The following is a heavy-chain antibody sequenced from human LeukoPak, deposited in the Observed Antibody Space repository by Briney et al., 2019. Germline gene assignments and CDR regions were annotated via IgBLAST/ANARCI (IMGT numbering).Heavy chain of an antibody. CDR2: IKQDGSEK. V-gene: IGHV3-7*01. CDR3: ARVRNGDYSYFDY. D-gene: IGHD4-17*01. Sequence: PGGSLRLSCAASGFTFSSYWMSWVRQAPGKGLEWVANIKQDGSEKYYVDSVKGRFTISRDNAKNSLYLQMNSLRAEDTAVYYCARVRNGDYSYFDYWGQGTLVTVSS. CDR1: GFTFSSYW. J-gene: IGHJ4*02.